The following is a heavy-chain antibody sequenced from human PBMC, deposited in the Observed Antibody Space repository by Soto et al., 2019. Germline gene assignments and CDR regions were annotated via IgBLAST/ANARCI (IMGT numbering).Heavy chain of an antibody. CDR2: ISYDGSNK. J-gene: IGHJ4*02. Sequence: SLRLSCAASGFTFSSYGMHWVRQAPGKGLEWVAVISYDGSNKYYADSVKGRFTISRDNSKNTLYLQMNSLRDEDTAVYYRAKGGRIPTSSVDYWGQGTLVTVSS. V-gene: IGHV3-30*18. CDR1: GFTFSSYG. CDR3: AKGGRIPTSSVDY. D-gene: IGHD2-2*01.